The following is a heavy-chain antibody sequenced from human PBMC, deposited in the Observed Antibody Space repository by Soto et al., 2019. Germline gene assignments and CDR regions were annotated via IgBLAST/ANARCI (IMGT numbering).Heavy chain of an antibody. CDR3: ARSVEALPVRGALDF. Sequence: QITLKESGPALVKPTQTLTLTCTFSGFSLTTSGVGVGWIRQPPGKALEWLAFIYWDDDERYIPSLQSRLTITKDTSINRVVLTVTNMDPVDTGTYYCARSVEALPVRGALDFWGQGTLVTVSS. D-gene: IGHD1-26*01. J-gene: IGHJ4*02. V-gene: IGHV2-5*02. CDR2: IYWDDDE. CDR1: GFSLTTSGVG.